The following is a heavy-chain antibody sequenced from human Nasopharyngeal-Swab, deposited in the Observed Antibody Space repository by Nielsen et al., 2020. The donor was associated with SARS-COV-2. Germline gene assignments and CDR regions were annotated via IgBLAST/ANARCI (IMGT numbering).Heavy chain of an antibody. CDR1: GFTFSDSW. CDR2: INSDGSRT. D-gene: IGHD7-27*01. V-gene: IGHV3-74*01. CDR3: ARGFDKTGD. J-gene: IGHJ4*02. Sequence: GESLKISCAVSGFTFSDSWIHWVRQAPGKGLLWVSRINSDGSRTGYADSVKGRFTISRDNAKNTLYLQMNSLRAEDTAVYYCARGFDKTGDWGQGTLVTVSS.